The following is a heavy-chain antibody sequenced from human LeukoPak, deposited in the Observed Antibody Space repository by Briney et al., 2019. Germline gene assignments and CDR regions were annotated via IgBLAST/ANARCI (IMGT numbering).Heavy chain of an antibody. J-gene: IGHJ4*02. Sequence: ASVKVSCKASGGTFSSYAISWVRQAPGQGLEWMGGIIPIFGTANYAQKFRGRVTITADESTSTAYMELSSLRSEDTAVYYCARVGVVRPFALWLGTGHRGYYFDYWGQGTLVTVSS. CDR2: IIPIFGTA. V-gene: IGHV1-69*01. CDR3: ARVGVVRPFALWLGTGHRGYYFDY. CDR1: GGTFSSYA. D-gene: IGHD6-19*01.